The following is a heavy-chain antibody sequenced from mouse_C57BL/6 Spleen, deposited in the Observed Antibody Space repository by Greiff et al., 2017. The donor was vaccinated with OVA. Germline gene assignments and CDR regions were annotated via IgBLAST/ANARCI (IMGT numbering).Heavy chain of an antibody. CDR2: IRNKANGYTT. D-gene: IGHD2-5*01. V-gene: IGHV7-3*01. J-gene: IGHJ4*01. Sequence: EVKLEESGGGLVQPGGSLSLSCAASGFTFTDYYMSWVRQPPGKALEWLGFIRNKANGYTTEYSASVKGRFTISRDNSQSILYLQMNALRAEDSATYYCASPSNYGAMDYWGQGTSVTVSS. CDR1: GFTFTDYY. CDR3: ASPSNYGAMDY.